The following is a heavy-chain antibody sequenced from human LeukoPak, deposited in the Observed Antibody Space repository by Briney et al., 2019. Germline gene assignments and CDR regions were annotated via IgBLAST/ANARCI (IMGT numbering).Heavy chain of an antibody. Sequence: PSETLSLTCTVSGGSISSSSYYWGWIRQPPGKGLEWIGSIYYSGSTYYNPSLKSRVTISVGTSKNQFSLRLSSVTAADTAVYYCAVGPHCAIGCYYYFDQWGQGALVTVSS. D-gene: IGHD2-2*01. CDR2: IYYSGST. V-gene: IGHV4-39*01. CDR3: AVGPHCAIGCYYYFDQ. J-gene: IGHJ4*02. CDR1: GGSISSSSYY.